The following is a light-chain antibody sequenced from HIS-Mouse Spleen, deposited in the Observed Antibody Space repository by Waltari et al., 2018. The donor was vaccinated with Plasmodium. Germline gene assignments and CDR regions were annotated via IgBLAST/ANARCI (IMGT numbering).Light chain of an antibody. J-gene: IGKJ2*01. CDR3: QQYNSYYT. V-gene: IGKV1-5*03. CDR1: QSISSW. Sequence: MTQSPATLSASVGDRVTITCRASQSISSWLAWYQQKPGKAPKLLIYKASSLESGVPSRFSGSGSGTEFTLTISSLQPDDFATYYYQQYNSYYTFGQGTKLEIK. CDR2: KAS.